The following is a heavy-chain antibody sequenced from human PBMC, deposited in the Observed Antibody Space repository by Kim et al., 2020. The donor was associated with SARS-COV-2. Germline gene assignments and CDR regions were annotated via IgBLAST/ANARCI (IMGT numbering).Heavy chain of an antibody. CDR1: GFTFNSYW. CDR2: IKHDGSEK. J-gene: IGHJ5*02. V-gene: IGHV3-7*01. Sequence: GGSLRLSCAAFGFTFNSYWMTWVRQAPGKGLEWVANIKHDGSEKNYVDSMEGRFTISRDNAKNLLYLQMNSLRAEDTAVYYCARQTLTRNYFWSNDPWGQGTLVTVSS. CDR3: ARQTLTRNYFWSNDP. D-gene: IGHD3-3*01.